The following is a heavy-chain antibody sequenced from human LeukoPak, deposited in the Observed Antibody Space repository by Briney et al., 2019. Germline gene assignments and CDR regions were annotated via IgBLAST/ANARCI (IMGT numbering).Heavy chain of an antibody. V-gene: IGHV3-53*01. J-gene: IGHJ4*02. CDR2: IYNDGRT. D-gene: IGHD3-3*01. CDR3: ARESAYAVGDF. CDR1: GFTVRSSY. Sequence: PPGGSLRLSCAASGFTVRSSYMSWVRQAPGKGLEWASVIYNDGRTYYADSVKGRFIISKDISKNTLYLQMNNLRADDTAVYYCARESAYAVGDFWGRGTLVTVSS.